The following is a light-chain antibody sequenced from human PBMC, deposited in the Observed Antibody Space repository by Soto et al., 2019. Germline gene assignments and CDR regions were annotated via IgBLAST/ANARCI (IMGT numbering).Light chain of an antibody. J-gene: IGKJ1*01. CDR3: QQYNNWPPWT. V-gene: IGKV3-20*01. Sequence: EIVLTQSLGTLSLSPGERATLSCRASQSLTNSFIAWYQQKSGQAPRLLIYDTSSRATGIPDRFSGSGSGTEFTLTISSLQSEDFAVYYCQQYNNWPPWTFGQGTKVDI. CDR1: QSLTNSF. CDR2: DTS.